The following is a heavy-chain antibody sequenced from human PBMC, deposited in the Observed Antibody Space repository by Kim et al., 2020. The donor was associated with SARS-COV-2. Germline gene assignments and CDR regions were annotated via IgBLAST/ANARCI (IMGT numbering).Heavy chain of an antibody. J-gene: IGHJ3*02. D-gene: IGHD2-21*02. CDR1: GDSISTSSDV. Sequence: SQTLSLTCAISGDSISTSSDVWNWFRQSPSRGLEWLGRTYYRSRWYNDYAVSVKSRITINPDTSKNQFSLQLNSVTPEDTAVYYCAKTVTDSRSAFDIWGQGTMVTVSS. CDR3: AKTVTDSRSAFDI. V-gene: IGHV6-1*01. CDR2: TYYRSRWYN.